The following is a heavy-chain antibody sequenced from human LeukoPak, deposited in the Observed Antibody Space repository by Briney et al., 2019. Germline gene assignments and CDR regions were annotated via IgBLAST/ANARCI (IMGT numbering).Heavy chain of an antibody. Sequence: SETLSLTCTVSGGSISSYYWSWIRQPPGKGLVWSGYIYYSGSTNYNPSLKSRVTISVDTSKNQFSLKLSSVTAADTAVYYCARQGDYGDYIFDYWGQGTLVTVSS. J-gene: IGHJ4*02. CDR3: ARQGDYGDYIFDY. D-gene: IGHD4-17*01. CDR1: GGSISSYY. V-gene: IGHV4-59*08. CDR2: IYYSGST.